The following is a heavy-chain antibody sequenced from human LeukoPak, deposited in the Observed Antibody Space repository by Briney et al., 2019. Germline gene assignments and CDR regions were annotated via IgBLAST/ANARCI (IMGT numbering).Heavy chain of an antibody. Sequence: SETLSLTCTVSGGSISSYYWSWIRQPARKGLEWIGRIYTSGSTYYNPSLKSRVTISVDTSKNQFSLKLSSVTAADTAVYYCARGRPYSGSPPLGYWGQGTLVTVSS. CDR1: GGSISSYY. D-gene: IGHD1-26*01. V-gene: IGHV4-4*07. J-gene: IGHJ4*02. CDR2: IYTSGST. CDR3: ARGRPYSGSPPLGY.